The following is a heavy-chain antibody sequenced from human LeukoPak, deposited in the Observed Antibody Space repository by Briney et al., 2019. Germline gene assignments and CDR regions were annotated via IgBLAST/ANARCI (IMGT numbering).Heavy chain of an antibody. Sequence: GGSLRLSCVASGFTFSSYWMHWVRQDPRKGLVWVSVIYSGGDTYYADSVKGRFTISRDNSKNTLYLQMNSLRAEDKAVYYCARGWDVFDYWGQGTLVTVSS. D-gene: IGHD1-26*01. CDR3: ARGWDVFDY. CDR1: GFTFSSYW. J-gene: IGHJ4*02. CDR2: IYSGGDT. V-gene: IGHV3-53*01.